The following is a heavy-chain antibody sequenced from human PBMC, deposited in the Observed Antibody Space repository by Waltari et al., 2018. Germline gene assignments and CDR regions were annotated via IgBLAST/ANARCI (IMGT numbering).Heavy chain of an antibody. D-gene: IGHD2-15*01. V-gene: IGHV4-61*05. CDR2: IYYSGST. J-gene: IGHJ3*02. CDR3: AKLGYCSGGSCYYAFDI. CDR1: GGSISSSSYY. Sequence: QLQLQESGPGLVKPSETLSLTCTVSGGSISSSSYYWGWIRQPPGKGLEWIGYIYYSGSTNYNPALKSRVTISVDTSKNQFSLKLSSVTAADTAVYYCAKLGYCSGGSCYYAFDIWGQGTMVTVSS.